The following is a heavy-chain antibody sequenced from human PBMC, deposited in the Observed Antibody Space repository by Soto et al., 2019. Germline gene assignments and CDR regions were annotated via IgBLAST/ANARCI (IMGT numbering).Heavy chain of an antibody. Sequence: SETLSLTCTVSGGSVSSGSYYWSWIRQPPGKGLEWIGYIYYSGSTNYNPSLKSRVTISVDTSKNQFSLKLSSVTAADTAVYYCARTSIFGVVIGAFDIWGQGTMVTVSS. D-gene: IGHD3-3*01. CDR2: IYYSGST. J-gene: IGHJ3*02. CDR3: ARTSIFGVVIGAFDI. CDR1: GGSVSSGSYY. V-gene: IGHV4-61*01.